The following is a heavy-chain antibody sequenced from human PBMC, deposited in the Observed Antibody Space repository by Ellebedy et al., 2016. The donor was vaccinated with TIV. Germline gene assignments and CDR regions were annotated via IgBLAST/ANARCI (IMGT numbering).Heavy chain of an antibody. J-gene: IGHJ4*02. CDR3: ARASVLLGVEY. V-gene: IGHV4-4*08. Sequence: GSLRLXXTISGGSIGSFYWTWIRQPPGKGLEWIGYIYNSGSTKYASSLKSRVTISVDTSKNQFSLRLSSVTAADTAVYYCARASVLLGVEYWGQGTLVTVSS. CDR1: GGSIGSFY. CDR2: IYNSGST. D-gene: IGHD3-10*01.